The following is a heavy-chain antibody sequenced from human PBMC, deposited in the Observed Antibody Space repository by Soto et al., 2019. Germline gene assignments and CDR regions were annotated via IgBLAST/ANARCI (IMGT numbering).Heavy chain of an antibody. D-gene: IGHD1-26*01. V-gene: IGHV3-21*02. CDR3: AGERSALPGARDAMDV. CDR2: ISTSGGYK. J-gene: IGHJ6*02. Sequence: EVRLVESGGGLVKPGGSLRVSCAASGFNFNTYSMNWVRQAPGKGLEWVSFISTSGGYKYYADSVRGRFIISRDNAKKSVYLEMNSLTADDTAVYYCAGERSALPGARDAMDVWGQGTTVTVSS. CDR1: GFNFNTYS.